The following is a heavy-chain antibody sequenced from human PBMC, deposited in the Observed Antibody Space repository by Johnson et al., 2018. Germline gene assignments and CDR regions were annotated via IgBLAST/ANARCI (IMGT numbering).Heavy chain of an antibody. J-gene: IGHJ3*02. CDR1: GGSISSSTYY. CDR2: IYYRGST. Sequence: QVQLQESGPGLVKPSETLSLTCLISGGSISSSTYYWGWIRQPPGKGLEWIGSIYYRGSTYYNPSLTRRVPISLDTSKNQFPLKLSSGTAADTAFFYSASLYYYASGTYSDAFDIWGQGTMVTVSS. V-gene: IGHV4-39*07. D-gene: IGHD3-10*01. CDR3: ASLYYYASGTYSDAFDI.